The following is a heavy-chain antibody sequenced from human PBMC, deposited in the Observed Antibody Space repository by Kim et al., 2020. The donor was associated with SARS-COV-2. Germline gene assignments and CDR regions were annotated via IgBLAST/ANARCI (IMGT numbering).Heavy chain of an antibody. D-gene: IGHD2-15*01. Sequence: GESLKISCKGSGYSFTSYWIGWVRQMPGKGLEWMGIIYPGDSDTRYSPSFQGQVTISADKSISTAYLQWSSLKASDTAMYYCAREGAAASPGWWAFDIWGQGTMVTVSS. CDR3: AREGAAASPGWWAFDI. V-gene: IGHV5-51*01. CDR2: IYPGDSDT. J-gene: IGHJ3*02. CDR1: GYSFTSYW.